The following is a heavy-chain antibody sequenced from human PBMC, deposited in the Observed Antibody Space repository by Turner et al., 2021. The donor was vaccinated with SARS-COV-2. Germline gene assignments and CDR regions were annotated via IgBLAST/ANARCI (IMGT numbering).Heavy chain of an antibody. Sequence: QVQLVESGGGVVQPGTSLRVSCAASGFTLSSYARHWVGQALHWGLQSPGKGLDGVAVISYDGSNKYDADPVKGRFTISRDNSKNTLYLQMNSLRAEDTAVYYCARDGQSITMVRGVISPPFDYWGQGTLVTVSS. CDR3: ARDGQSITMVRGVISPPFDY. CDR1: GFTLSSYA. V-gene: IGHV3-30-3*01. CDR2: ISYDGSNK. J-gene: IGHJ4*02. D-gene: IGHD3-10*01.